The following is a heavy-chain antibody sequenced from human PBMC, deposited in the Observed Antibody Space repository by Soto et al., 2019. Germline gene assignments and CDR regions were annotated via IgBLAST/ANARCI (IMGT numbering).Heavy chain of an antibody. Sequence: AGGSLSLSCAASGFTFSSYWMSWVRQAPGKGLEWVANIKQDGSEKYYVDSVKGRFTISRDNAKNSLYLQMNSLRAEDTAVYYCARDLGGYYYGMDVWGQGTRVTFSS. CDR3: ARDLGGYYYGMDV. V-gene: IGHV3-7*03. J-gene: IGHJ6*02. D-gene: IGHD3-16*01. CDR2: IKQDGSEK. CDR1: GFTFSSYW.